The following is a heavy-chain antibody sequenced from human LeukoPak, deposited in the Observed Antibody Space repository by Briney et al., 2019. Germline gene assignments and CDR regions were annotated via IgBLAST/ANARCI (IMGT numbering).Heavy chain of an antibody. J-gene: IGHJ5*02. D-gene: IGHD6-6*01. CDR2: MDYSGST. Sequence: SETLSLTCTVSGGSISDYYWTWIRQSPGTGLEWIGYMDYSGSTVYNPSLKSRVTISLDTSKNQFSLKLSSVTAADTAVYYCARFVSSSGWFDPWGQGTLVTVSS. CDR1: GGSISDYY. V-gene: IGHV4-59*01. CDR3: ARFVSSSGWFDP.